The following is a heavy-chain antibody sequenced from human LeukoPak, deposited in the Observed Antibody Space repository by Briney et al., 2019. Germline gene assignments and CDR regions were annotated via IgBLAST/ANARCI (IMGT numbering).Heavy chain of an antibody. D-gene: IGHD6-13*01. CDR2: ISVYNGNP. CDR1: GYTFVSHG. Sequence: GASVKVSCKASGYTFVSHGISWVRQAPGQGLEWMGWISVYNGNPNYAQKLQGRVTMTTDTSTSTAYMELRSLRSDDTAVYYCARDSYSSSWYESYYYYVDVWGKGTTVTVSS. V-gene: IGHV1-18*01. J-gene: IGHJ6*03. CDR3: ARDSYSSSWYESYYYYVDV.